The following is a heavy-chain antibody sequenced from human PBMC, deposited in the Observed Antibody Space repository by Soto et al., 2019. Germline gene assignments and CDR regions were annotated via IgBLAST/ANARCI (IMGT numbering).Heavy chain of an antibody. D-gene: IGHD3-10*01. J-gene: IGHJ6*03. CDR2: IYPSGAT. Sequence: KPSETLSLTCAISGASISTRGYTWTWIRQSPGKGLEWIGYIYPSGATNYKPSLKSRVTISLEPSRNRFSLTVNSATAADTAVYYCARAVFSSVVYIDLWGQGTTVTVSS. CDR3: ARAVFSSVVYIDL. CDR1: GASISTRGYT. V-gene: IGHV4-30-2*06.